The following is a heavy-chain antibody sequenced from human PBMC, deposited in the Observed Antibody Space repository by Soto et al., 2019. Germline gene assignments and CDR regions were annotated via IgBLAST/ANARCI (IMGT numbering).Heavy chain of an antibody. J-gene: IGHJ6*02. CDR3: ARGMQQLANIGYYYYYGMDV. CDR2: IYTSGST. D-gene: IGHD6-13*01. V-gene: IGHV4-4*07. Sequence: SETLSLTCTVSGGSISSYYWSWTRQPAGKGLEWIGRIYTSGSTNYNPSLKGRVTMSVDTSKNQFSLKLSSVTAADTAVYYCARGMQQLANIGYYYYYGMDVWGQGTTVTVSS. CDR1: GGSISSYY.